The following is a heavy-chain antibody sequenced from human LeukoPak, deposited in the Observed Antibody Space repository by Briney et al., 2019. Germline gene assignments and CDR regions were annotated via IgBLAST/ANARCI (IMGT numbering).Heavy chain of an antibody. D-gene: IGHD2-21*02. Sequence: QAGGSLRLSCEASGFAFSSYWASWVRQAPGKGLEWVANINQDGNSQNYVDSVRGRSTISKDNAKNSVYLQMSSLRAEDTAVYYCARSLRPEDYWGQGILVTVSS. V-gene: IGHV3-7*01. CDR2: INQDGNSQ. CDR1: GFAFSSYW. J-gene: IGHJ4*02. CDR3: ARSLRPEDY.